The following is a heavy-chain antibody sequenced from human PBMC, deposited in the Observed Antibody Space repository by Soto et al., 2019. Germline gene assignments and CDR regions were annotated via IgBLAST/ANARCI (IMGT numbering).Heavy chain of an antibody. CDR2: INHSGST. D-gene: IGHD3-3*01. CDR1: GGSFSGYY. J-gene: IGHJ3*02. Sequence: SETLSLTCAVYGGSFSGYYWSWIRQPPGKGLEWIGEINHSGSTNYNPSLKSRVTISVDTSKNQFSLKLSSVTAADTAVYYCERFPATYYDFGSGYFPPDAFDIWGQGTRVTVSS. CDR3: ERFPATYYDFGSGYFPPDAFDI. V-gene: IGHV4-34*01.